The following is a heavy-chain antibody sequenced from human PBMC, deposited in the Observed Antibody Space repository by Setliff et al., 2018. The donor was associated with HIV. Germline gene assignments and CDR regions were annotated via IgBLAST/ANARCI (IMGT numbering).Heavy chain of an antibody. D-gene: IGHD1-26*01. CDR1: GGSISSHY. CDR2: IYYIGNT. CDR3: ARHYNVNYYVRKDFDY. V-gene: IGHV4-59*11. Sequence: SETLSLTCTVSGGSISSHYWSWIRQPPGKGLEWIGYIYYIGNTNYNPSLKGRVTLSADTSKNQLSLKLSSVTAADTAVYYCARHYNVNYYVRKDFDYWGQGILVTVSS. J-gene: IGHJ4*02.